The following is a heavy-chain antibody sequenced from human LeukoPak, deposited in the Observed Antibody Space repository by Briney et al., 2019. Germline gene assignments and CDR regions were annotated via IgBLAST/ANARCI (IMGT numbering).Heavy chain of an antibody. CDR1: GYSFTSYW. CDR3: ARVNDLEWFDYYYYYYMDV. CDR2: IYPGDSDT. J-gene: IGHJ6*03. D-gene: IGHD3-3*01. V-gene: IGHV5-51*01. Sequence: GESLKISCKGSGYSFTSYWIGWVRQMPGKGLEWMGIIYPGDSDTRYRPSVQGQVTISADKSISTAYLQWSSLKASDTAMYYCARVNDLEWFDYYYYYYMDVWGKGTTVTVSS.